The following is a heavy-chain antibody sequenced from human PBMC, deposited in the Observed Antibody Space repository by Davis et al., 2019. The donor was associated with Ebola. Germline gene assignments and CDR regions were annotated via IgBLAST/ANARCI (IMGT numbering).Heavy chain of an antibody. CDR2: INGDGSTI. V-gene: IGHV3-74*01. Sequence: GESLKISCAASGFTFSNSWMHWVRQAPGKGLVWVSRINGDGSTIDYADSVKGRFTISRDNAKNTLYLQMNSLRAEDTAVYYCAKDRADSSGYYYFVPQYYFDYWGQGTLVTVSS. D-gene: IGHD3-22*01. CDR1: GFTFSNSW. CDR3: AKDRADSSGYYYFVPQYYFDY. J-gene: IGHJ4*02.